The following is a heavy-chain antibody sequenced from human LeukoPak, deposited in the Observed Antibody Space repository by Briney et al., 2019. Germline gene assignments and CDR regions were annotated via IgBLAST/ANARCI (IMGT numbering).Heavy chain of an antibody. V-gene: IGHV3-23*01. CDR3: AKEVYYFDTSGLYSFAFDI. CDR1: GLTFSRYA. CDR2: IRASGVST. J-gene: IGHJ3*02. D-gene: IGHD3-22*01. Sequence: GVSLRLSCAASGLTFSRYAMSWVRQAPGKGLEWVSAIRASGVSTYYADSVKGRFTIPRDNSKNTLYLQMNSLRVEDTAVYYCAKEVYYFDTSGLYSFAFDIWGQGTMVTVPS.